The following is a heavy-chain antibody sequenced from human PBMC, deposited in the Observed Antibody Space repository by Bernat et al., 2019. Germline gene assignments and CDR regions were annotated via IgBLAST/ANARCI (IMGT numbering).Heavy chain of an antibody. V-gene: IGHV3-30*03. CDR1: GFTFSSYS. J-gene: IGHJ6*03. CDR3: ARVWNGPQVVVPADEPTPFYYMDV. D-gene: IGHD2-2*01. CDR2: ISYDGSNK. Sequence: VQLVESGGGLVQPGGSLRLSCAASGFTFSSYSMNWVRQAPGKGLEWVAVISYDGSNKYYADSVKGRFTMSRDNSKNTLYLQMNSLRAEDTAVYYCARVWNGPQVVVPADEPTPFYYMDVWGKGTTVTVSS.